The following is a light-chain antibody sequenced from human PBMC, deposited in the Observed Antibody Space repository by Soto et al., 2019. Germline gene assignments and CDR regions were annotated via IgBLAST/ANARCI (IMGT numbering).Light chain of an antibody. CDR3: QQYSSSPPEFT. Sequence: EIVLTQSPGTLSVSPGERVTLXXXASQSVSSNYLAWYQQRPGQAPRLLIFGASYRATGIPDRFSGSGSGTDFTLTISRLEPEDFAVYYCQQYSSSPPEFTFGPGTKVDSK. J-gene: IGKJ3*01. V-gene: IGKV3-20*01. CDR1: QSVSSNY. CDR2: GAS.